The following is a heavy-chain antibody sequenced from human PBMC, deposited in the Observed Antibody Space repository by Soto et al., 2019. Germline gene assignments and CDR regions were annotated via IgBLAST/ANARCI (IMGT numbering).Heavy chain of an antibody. D-gene: IGHD3-22*01. J-gene: IGHJ5*02. Sequence: QLQESGPGLVKPSETLSLTCTVSGGSVSSADHYWAWIRQPPGKGLEWIGYTDYTGTSDHNPSLKSRVTISIDASKSQFSLTLRSVTAADTAVYYCARQFTYDSEHPPYWFDPWGRGILVTVSS. CDR3: ARQFTYDSEHPPYWFDP. CDR1: GGSVSSADHY. CDR2: TDYTGTS. V-gene: IGHV4-61*08.